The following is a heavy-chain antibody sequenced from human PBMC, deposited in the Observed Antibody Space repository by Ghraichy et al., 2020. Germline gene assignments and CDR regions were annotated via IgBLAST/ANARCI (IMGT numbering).Heavy chain of an antibody. V-gene: IGHV3-11*01. J-gene: IGHJ4*02. CDR2: ISSRGDTT. CDR3: IGGHSSCWYSGY. D-gene: IGHD6-19*01. Sequence: GGSLRLSCETSGFTFGDYYMSWIRQAPGKGLEWVSFISSRGDTTYYADSVKGRFTISRDYTKKSLYLQMDSLGAGDTAVYYCIGGHSSCWYSGYWGQGTLVNVSS. CDR1: GFTFGDYY.